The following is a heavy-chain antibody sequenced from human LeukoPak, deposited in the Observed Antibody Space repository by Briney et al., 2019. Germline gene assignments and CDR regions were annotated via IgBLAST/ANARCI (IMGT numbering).Heavy chain of an antibody. CDR3: ARVGLAAGPNYYGMDV. V-gene: IGHV4-59*01. Sequence: SETLSLTCSVSGGSISTYYWTWIRQPPGKGLEWIGYIYHTGSTIYHPSLKSRATISVDMSKNQFSLKLSSVTAADTAVYYCARVGLAAGPNYYGMDVWGKGTTVTVSS. CDR1: GGSISTYY. CDR2: IYHTGST. J-gene: IGHJ6*04. D-gene: IGHD6-13*01.